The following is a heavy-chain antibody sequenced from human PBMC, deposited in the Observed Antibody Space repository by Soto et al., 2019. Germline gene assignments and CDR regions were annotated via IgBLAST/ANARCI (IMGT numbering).Heavy chain of an antibody. D-gene: IGHD2-2*01. Sequence: SETLSLPCTVYGGSFSGYYWSWIRQPPGKGLEWIGEINHSGSTNYNPSLKSRVTISVDTSKNQFSLKLSSVTAADTAVYYCARVDCSSTSCYGGNWFDPWGQGPLVTVSS. V-gene: IGHV4-34*01. CDR2: INHSGST. CDR1: GGSFSGYY. J-gene: IGHJ5*02. CDR3: ARVDCSSTSCYGGNWFDP.